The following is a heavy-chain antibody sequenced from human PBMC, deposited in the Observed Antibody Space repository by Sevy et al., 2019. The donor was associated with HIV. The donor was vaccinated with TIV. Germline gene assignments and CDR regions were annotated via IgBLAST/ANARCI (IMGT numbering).Heavy chain of an antibody. V-gene: IGHV5-51*01. Sequence: GESLKISCKGSGYSVTSYWIGWVRQMPGKGLEWMGIMYPGDSDTRYSPSFQGQVTISADKSISTAYLQWSSLKASDTAMYYCARWIVVVPAETGFDPWGQGTLVTVSS. CDR3: ARWIVVVPAETGFDP. CDR1: GYSVTSYW. D-gene: IGHD2-2*01. CDR2: MYPGDSDT. J-gene: IGHJ5*02.